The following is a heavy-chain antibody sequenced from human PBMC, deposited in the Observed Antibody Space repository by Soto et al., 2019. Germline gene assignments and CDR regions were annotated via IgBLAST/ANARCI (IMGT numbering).Heavy chain of an antibody. CDR3: VHTSGWTHTT. V-gene: IGHV2-5*02. Sequence: QITLKESGPTLVKPTQTLTLSCTFSGFSLSSRAVGVSWIRQPPGKALEWLAPIYWDDDNRYSPSLKNRLTITKDISKNQVILTMINMDPVDTATYYCVHTSGWTHTTWGQGTLVTVSS. D-gene: IGHD1-1*01. J-gene: IGHJ5*02. CDR1: GFSLSSRAVG. CDR2: IYWDDDN.